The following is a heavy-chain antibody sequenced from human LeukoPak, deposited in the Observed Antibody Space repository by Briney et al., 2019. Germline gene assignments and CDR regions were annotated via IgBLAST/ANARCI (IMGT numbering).Heavy chain of an antibody. CDR2: ISSSSSYI. J-gene: IGHJ3*02. Sequence: PGGSLRPSCAASGFTFSSYSMNWVRQAPGKGLEWVSSISSSSSYIYYADSVKGRFTISRDNAKNSLYLQMNSLRAEDTAVYYCARDNLEGDCGGDCLNGAFDIWGQGTMVTVSS. V-gene: IGHV3-21*01. CDR1: GFTFSSYS. D-gene: IGHD2-21*02. CDR3: ARDNLEGDCGGDCLNGAFDI.